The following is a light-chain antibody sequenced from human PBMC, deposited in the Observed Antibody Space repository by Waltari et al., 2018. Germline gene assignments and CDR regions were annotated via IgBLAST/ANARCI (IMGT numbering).Light chain of an antibody. J-gene: IGKJ1*01. V-gene: IGKV1-12*01. CDR3: QQANSFPWT. Sequence: DIQMTQSPSSVSASVGDNVTIICRASQGVNKWLAWYQQKPGKAPKLLIYAASTLQSWVPSRFSGSGSGTDFTLAISSLQPEDFATYYCQQANSFPWTFGQGTKVEIK. CDR2: AAS. CDR1: QGVNKW.